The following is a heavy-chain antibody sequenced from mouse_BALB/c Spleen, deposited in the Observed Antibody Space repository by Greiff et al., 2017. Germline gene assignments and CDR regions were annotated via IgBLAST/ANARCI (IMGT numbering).Heavy chain of an antibody. J-gene: IGHJ3*01. CDR1: GFNIKDYY. CDR3: NEAKGFAY. CDR2: IDPENGDT. Sequence: VQLQQSGAELVRSGASVKLSCTASGFNIKDYYMHWVKQRPEQGLEWIGWIDPENGDTEYAPKFQGKATMTADTSSNTAYLQLSSLTSEDTAVYYCNEAKGFAYWGQGTLVTVSA. V-gene: IGHV14-4*02.